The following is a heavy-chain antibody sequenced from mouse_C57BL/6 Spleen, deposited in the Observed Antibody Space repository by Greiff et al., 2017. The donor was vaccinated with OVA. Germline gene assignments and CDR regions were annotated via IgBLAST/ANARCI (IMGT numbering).Heavy chain of an antibody. D-gene: IGHD2-13*01. CDR2: IDPETGGT. J-gene: IGHJ1*03. Sequence: QVQLQQSGAELVRPGASVTLSCKASGYTFTDYEMHWVKQTPVHGLEWIGAIDPETGGTAYNQKFKGKAILTADKSSSTAYMELRSLTSEDSAVYYSTRAGSYYSDYVGYFDVWGKGTTVTVSS. CDR3: TRAGSYYSDYVGYFDV. V-gene: IGHV1-15*01. CDR1: GYTFTDYE.